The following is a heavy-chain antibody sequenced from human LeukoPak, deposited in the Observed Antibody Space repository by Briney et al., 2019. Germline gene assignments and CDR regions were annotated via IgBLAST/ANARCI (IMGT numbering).Heavy chain of an antibody. D-gene: IGHD6-19*01. CDR1: GFTFSGYA. V-gene: IGHV3-30-3*01. CDR2: ISYDGSND. Sequence: GGSLRLSCAASGFTFSGYAMHWVRQAPGKGLEWVAVISYDGSNDYYADSVKGRFTISRDNSKNTLYLQMNSLRAEDMAVYYCATNGPGIAVAGYVDYWGQGTLVTVSS. J-gene: IGHJ4*02. CDR3: ATNGPGIAVAGYVDY.